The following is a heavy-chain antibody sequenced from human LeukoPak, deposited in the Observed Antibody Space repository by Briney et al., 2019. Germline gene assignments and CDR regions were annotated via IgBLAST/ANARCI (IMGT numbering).Heavy chain of an antibody. CDR2: INPNSGDT. CDR1: GYTFTDYH. V-gene: IGHV1-2*02. Sequence: ASVKVSCKAFGYTFTDYHMRWVRQAPGQGLEWMGWINPNSGDTNYAQKFQGRVTMTRDTTISTAYMELSRLGSDDTAVFYCATLMAHLDYWGQGTLVTVSS. CDR3: ATLMAHLDY. D-gene: IGHD2-8*01. J-gene: IGHJ4*02.